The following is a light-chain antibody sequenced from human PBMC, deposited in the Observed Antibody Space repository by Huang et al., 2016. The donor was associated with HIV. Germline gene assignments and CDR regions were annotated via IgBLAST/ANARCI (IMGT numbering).Light chain of an antibody. CDR3: RCRATWPPIT. J-gene: IGKJ5*01. CDR1: QTVNNN. Sequence: EIVLTQSPASLSLSPGERATLSCRASQTVNNNVAWYQQTPGQAPRPLIYEASNRSASIPARFSGSGSGADFALAISGLVPEDSAVCFCRCRATWPPITFGQGTRLEIK. CDR2: EAS. V-gene: IGKV3-11*01.